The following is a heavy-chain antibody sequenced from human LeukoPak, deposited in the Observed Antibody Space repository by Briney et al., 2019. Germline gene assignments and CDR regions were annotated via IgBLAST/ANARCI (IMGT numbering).Heavy chain of an antibody. CDR1: RDTLSTYA. J-gene: IGHJ4*02. D-gene: IGHD4-17*01. CDR2: IVPIFGRT. Sequence: SVKVSCKASRDTLSTYALSWVRHAPGQGLELMGSIVPIFGRTNYAQKFQDRGTITADKSTSTIYMELSSLRSEDTAIYYCSSLMTTVQNGGFDHWGQGTLVTVSS. CDR3: SSLMTTVQNGGFDH. V-gene: IGHV1-69*04.